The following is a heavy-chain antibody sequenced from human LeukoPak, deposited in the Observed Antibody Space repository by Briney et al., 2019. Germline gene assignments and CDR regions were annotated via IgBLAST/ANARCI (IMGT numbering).Heavy chain of an antibody. CDR2: ISGSGGST. V-gene: IGHV3-23*01. CDR3: AKDWRRGVAGNLDY. J-gene: IGHJ4*02. D-gene: IGHD6-19*01. CDR1: GFPFSSYA. Sequence: GGSLRLSCVVSGFPFSSYAMSWVRQAPGKGLEWVSAISGSGGSTYYADSVKGRFTISRDNSKNTLYLQMNSLRAEDTAVYYCAKDWRRGVAGNLDYWGQGTLVTVSS.